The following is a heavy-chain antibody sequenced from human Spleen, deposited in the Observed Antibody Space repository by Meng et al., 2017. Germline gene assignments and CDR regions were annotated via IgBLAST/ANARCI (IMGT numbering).Heavy chain of an antibody. J-gene: IGHJ5*02. D-gene: IGHD6-19*01. CDR2: ISSSSSYI. CDR3: AREIAVAGGNWFDP. CDR1: GFTFSSYS. Sequence: GGSLRLSCAASGFTFSSYSMNWVRQAPGKGLEWVSSISSSSSYIYYADSVKGRFTISRDNAKNSLYLQMNSLRAEDTAVYYCAREIAVAGGNWFDPWGQGTMVTVSS. V-gene: IGHV3-21*01.